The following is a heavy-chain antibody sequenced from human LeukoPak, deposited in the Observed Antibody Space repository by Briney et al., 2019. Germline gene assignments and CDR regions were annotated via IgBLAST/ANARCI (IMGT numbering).Heavy chain of an antibody. V-gene: IGHV4-31*03. CDR1: GGSISSGGYY. CDR2: IYYSGST. D-gene: IGHD6-13*01. J-gene: IGHJ5*02. CDR3: AREEAAAGTWWFDP. Sequence: SQTLSLTCTVSGGSISSGGYYWSWIRQHPGKGLEWIGYIYYSGSTYYNPSLKSRVTISVDTSKNQFSLKLSSVTAADTAVYYCAREEAAAGTWWFDPWGQGTLVTVSS.